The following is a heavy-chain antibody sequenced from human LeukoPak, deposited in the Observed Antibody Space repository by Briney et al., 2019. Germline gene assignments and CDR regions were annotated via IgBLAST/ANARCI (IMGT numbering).Heavy chain of an antibody. V-gene: IGHV4-39*01. D-gene: IGHD6-13*01. Sequence: PSETLSLTCTVSVGSIRSSSYYWGWIRQPPGKGLECIGSIYYSGSTYYNPSLKSRVTISVDTSKNQFSLKLSSVTAADTAVYYCARQRRIAAAATGWFDPWGQGTLVTVSS. J-gene: IGHJ5*02. CDR1: VGSIRSSSYY. CDR3: ARQRRIAAAATGWFDP. CDR2: IYYSGST.